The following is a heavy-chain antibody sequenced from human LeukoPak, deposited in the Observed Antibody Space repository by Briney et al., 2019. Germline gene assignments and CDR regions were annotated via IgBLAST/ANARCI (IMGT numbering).Heavy chain of an antibody. V-gene: IGHV1-8*03. CDR2: MNPNSGNT. CDR3: ARWYGSGSRQTPRSDAFDI. Sequence: ASVKVSCKASGYTFTSYDINWVRQATGQGLEWMGWMNPNSGNTGYAQKFQGRVTITRNTSISTAYMELSSLRSEDTAVYYCARWYGSGSRQTPRSDAFDIWGQGTMVTVSS. J-gene: IGHJ3*02. D-gene: IGHD3-10*01. CDR1: GYTFTSYD.